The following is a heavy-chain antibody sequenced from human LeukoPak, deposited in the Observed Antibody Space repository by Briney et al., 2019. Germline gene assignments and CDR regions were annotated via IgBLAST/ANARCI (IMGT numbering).Heavy chain of an antibody. CDR1: GFTFSSYD. CDR3: AKDRSIGTYYTFDH. CDR2: IRYDGSNK. J-gene: IGHJ4*02. Sequence: GGSLRLSCAASGFTFSSYDMQWVRQAPGKGLEWVAFIRYDGSNKYYADSVKGRFTVSRDNSKNSLYLQMSSLTAADTAVYYCAKDRSIGTYYTFDHWGQGTLVTVSS. D-gene: IGHD1-26*01. V-gene: IGHV3-30*02.